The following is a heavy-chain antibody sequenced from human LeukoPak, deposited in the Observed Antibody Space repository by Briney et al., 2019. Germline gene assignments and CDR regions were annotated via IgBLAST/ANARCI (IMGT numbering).Heavy chain of an antibody. J-gene: IGHJ5*02. CDR3: ARQEYCSGGSCYTWFDP. D-gene: IGHD2-15*01. CDR1: GHRFTSYW. CDR2: IYPADSDI. Sequence: GESLKISCKGSGHRFTSYWIGWVRQMPGKGLEWMGIIYPADSDIRYSPSFQGQVTISADKSISTAYLQWSSLKASDTAMYYCARQEYCSGGSCYTWFDPWGQGTLVTVSS. V-gene: IGHV5-51*01.